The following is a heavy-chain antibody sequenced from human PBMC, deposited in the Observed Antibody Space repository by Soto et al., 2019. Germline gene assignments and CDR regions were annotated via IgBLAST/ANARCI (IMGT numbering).Heavy chain of an antibody. CDR2: MNVDTGGT. D-gene: IGHD5-18*01. J-gene: IGHJ4*02. CDR1: GYRFTTFY. Sequence: GASVKVSCKASGYRFTTFYIHWVRQAPGQGLEWMGRMNVDTGGTTYAQKFQGRVTMTRDTSISTAYMEVTNVKSDDTAIYHCARDGNFVLHGYSFGFDFWGQGTRVTVSS. CDR3: ARDGNFVLHGYSFGFDF. V-gene: IGHV1-2*06.